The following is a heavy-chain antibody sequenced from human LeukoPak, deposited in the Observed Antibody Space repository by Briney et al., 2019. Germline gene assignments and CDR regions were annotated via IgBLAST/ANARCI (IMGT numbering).Heavy chain of an antibody. D-gene: IGHD3-22*01. J-gene: IGHJ5*02. CDR2: IYYSGST. V-gene: IGHV4-39*07. Sequence: PSETLSLTCTVSGGSISSSSYYWGWIRQPPGTGLEWIGSIYYSGSTYYNPSLKSRVTISVDTSKNQFSLKLSSVTAADTAVYYCARDSSGYLNWFDPWGQGTLVTVSS. CDR1: GGSISSSSYY. CDR3: ARDSSGYLNWFDP.